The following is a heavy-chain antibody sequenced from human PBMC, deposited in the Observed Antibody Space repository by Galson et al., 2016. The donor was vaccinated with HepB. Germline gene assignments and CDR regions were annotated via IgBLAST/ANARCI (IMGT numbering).Heavy chain of an antibody. CDR3: ARDAYGRNTWYYFGY. CDR1: GFTLSSSA. D-gene: IGHD3-10*01. V-gene: IGHV3-30*04. J-gene: IGHJ4*02. Sequence: SLRLSCAASGFTLSSSAMHWVRQAPGKGLEWVAVISYDGTNEYYADSVKGRFTISRDNSKNTLYLQMNSLRAEDTAVYYCARDAYGRNTWYYFGYWGQGTLVTVSS. CDR2: ISYDGTNE.